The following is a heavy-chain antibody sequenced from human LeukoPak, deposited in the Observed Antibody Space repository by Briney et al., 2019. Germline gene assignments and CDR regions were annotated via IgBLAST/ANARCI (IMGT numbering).Heavy chain of an antibody. Sequence: PSETLSLTCAVYGGSFSGYYWSWIRQPPGKGLEWIGEINHSGSTNYNPSLKSRVTISVDTSKNQFSLKLSSVTAADTAVYYCARHPGDLYYFDYWGQGTLVTVSS. J-gene: IGHJ4*02. CDR3: ARHPGDLYYFDY. D-gene: IGHD1-26*01. CDR2: INHSGST. CDR1: GGSFSGYY. V-gene: IGHV4-34*01.